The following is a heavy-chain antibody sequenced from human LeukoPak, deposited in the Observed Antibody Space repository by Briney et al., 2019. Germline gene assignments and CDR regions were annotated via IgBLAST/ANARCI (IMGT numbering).Heavy chain of an antibody. CDR2: IIPIFGTA. CDR1: GGTFSSYA. V-gene: IGHV1-69*01. J-gene: IGHJ6*02. Sequence: SVKVSCKASGGTFSSYAISWVRQAPGQGLEWMGGIIPIFGTANYAQKFQGRVTITADESTSTAYMELSSLRSEDTAVYYCARADRGLYYYYYGMDVWGQGTTVTVSS. D-gene: IGHD3-16*02. CDR3: ARADRGLYYYYYGMDV.